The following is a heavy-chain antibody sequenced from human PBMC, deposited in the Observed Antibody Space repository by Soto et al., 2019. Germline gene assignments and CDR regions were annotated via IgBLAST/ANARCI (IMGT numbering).Heavy chain of an antibody. CDR1: GGTFSSYT. V-gene: IGHV1-69*01. CDR3: ARDTSKNGYKAFDY. J-gene: IGHJ4*02. CDR2: IVPIFGTS. Sequence: QVQLVQSGAEVKKPGSSVKVSCKASGGTFSSYTFSWVRQAPGQGLEWMGGIVPIFGTSNYAQKFQGRVTITADESTTTAYMELSSLRSEDTAVYYCARDTSKNGYKAFDYWGQGTLVTVSS. D-gene: IGHD5-12*01.